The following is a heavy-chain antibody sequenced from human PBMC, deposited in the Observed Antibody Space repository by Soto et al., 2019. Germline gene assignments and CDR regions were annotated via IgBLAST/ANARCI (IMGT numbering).Heavy chain of an antibody. CDR1: GFSFSTYN. D-gene: IGHD1-26*01. CDR2: INGRSNYK. J-gene: IGHJ4*02. Sequence: EVQVVESGGGLVKPGGSLRLSCATSGFSFSTYNMNWVRQAPGKGLEWVSSINGRSNYKYYTDSVKGRFAISRDKHNNSLYLQMNIMLVDDTAVYYCVRADGFVGSNSAFDYWGQGTLVTVSS. V-gene: IGHV3-21*02. CDR3: VRADGFVGSNSAFDY.